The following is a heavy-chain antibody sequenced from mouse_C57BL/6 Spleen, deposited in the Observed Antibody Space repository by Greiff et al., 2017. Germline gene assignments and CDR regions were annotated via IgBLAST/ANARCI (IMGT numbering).Heavy chain of an antibody. CDR1: GYTFTSYG. CDR2: IYPRSGNT. CDR3: AREGLLRLEAYAMDY. D-gene: IGHD2-3*01. Sequence: QVQLQQSGAELARPGASVKLSCKASGYTFTSYGISWVKQRTGQGLEWIGEIYPRSGNTYYNEKFKGKATLTADKSSSTAYMELRSLTSEDSAVYFCAREGLLRLEAYAMDYWGQGTSVTVSS. V-gene: IGHV1-81*01. J-gene: IGHJ4*01.